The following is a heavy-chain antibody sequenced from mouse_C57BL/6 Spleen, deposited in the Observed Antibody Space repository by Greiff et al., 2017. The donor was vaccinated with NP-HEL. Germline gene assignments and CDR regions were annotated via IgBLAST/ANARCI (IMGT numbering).Heavy chain of an antibody. CDR2: IDPANGNT. CDR1: GFNFKNTY. J-gene: IGHJ2*01. CDR3: ASSYYFDY. V-gene: IGHV14-3*01. Sequence: EVQLQQSVAELVRPGASVKLSCTASGFNFKNTYMHWVKQRPEQGLEWIGRIDPANGNTKYAPKFQGKATITADTSSNTAYMQLSSLTSEDTAIYYCASSYYFDYWGQGTTLTVSS. D-gene: IGHD1-1*01.